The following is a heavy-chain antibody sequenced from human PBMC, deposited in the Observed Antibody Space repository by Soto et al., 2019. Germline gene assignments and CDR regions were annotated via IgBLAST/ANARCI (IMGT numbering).Heavy chain of an antibody. CDR2: INAGNGNT. CDR1: GYTFTSYA. J-gene: IGHJ6*02. D-gene: IGHD6-13*01. CDR3: ARDLQAVAGKEGQGYYYYGMDV. Sequence: ASVKVSCKASGYTFTSYAMHWVRQAPGQRLEWMGWINAGNGNTKYSQKFQGRVTITRDTSASTAYMELSSLRSEDTAVYYCARDLQAVAGKEGQGYYYYGMDVWGQGTTVTVSS. V-gene: IGHV1-3*01.